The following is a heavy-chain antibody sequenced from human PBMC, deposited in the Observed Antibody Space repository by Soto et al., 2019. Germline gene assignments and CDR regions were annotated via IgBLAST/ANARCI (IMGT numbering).Heavy chain of an antibody. V-gene: IGHV4-39*01. J-gene: IGHJ5*02. Sequence: QLQLQESGPGLVKPSETLSLTCTVSGGSISSRSYYWGWIRQPPGKGLEWIGSIYYSGSTYYNPSLKSRVIISVDTSKNQFSLKLSSVTAADTAVYYCARYITMVRGAYNWFDPWGQGTLVTVSS. CDR1: GGSISSRSYY. CDR3: ARYITMVRGAYNWFDP. D-gene: IGHD3-10*01. CDR2: IYYSGST.